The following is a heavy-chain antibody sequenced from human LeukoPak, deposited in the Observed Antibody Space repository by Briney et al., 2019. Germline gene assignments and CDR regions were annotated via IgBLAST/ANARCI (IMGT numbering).Heavy chain of an antibody. D-gene: IGHD3-22*01. J-gene: IGHJ4*02. CDR2: IYTGDSDT. CDR1: AYSFTTNC. Sequence: GESLKISCKGSAYSFTTNCISWLRQMPAKGLEWMGVIYTGDSDTGYSPAFQGHVTISSDKTTSTSYLQWSSLQASDAATYYYSRRSYESSVYYRYMYYFDYWGQGTLVTVSS. V-gene: IGHV5-51*01. CDR3: SRRSYESSVYYRYMYYFDY.